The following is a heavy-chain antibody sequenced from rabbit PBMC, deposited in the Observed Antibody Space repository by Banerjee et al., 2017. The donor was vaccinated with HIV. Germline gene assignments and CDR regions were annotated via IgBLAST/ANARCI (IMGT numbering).Heavy chain of an antibody. CDR1: GIDFSFYYY. Sequence: QQQLEESGGGLVKPGGTLTLTCKASGIDFSFYYYMCWVRQAPGKGLELIACISAGSSGTTYYASWAKGRFTISKTSSTTVTLQMTSLTAADTATYFCARDLAGVIGWNFNLWGQGTLVTVS. J-gene: IGHJ4*01. V-gene: IGHV1S45*01. CDR3: ARDLAGVIGWNFNL. CDR2: ISAGSSGTT. D-gene: IGHD4-1*01.